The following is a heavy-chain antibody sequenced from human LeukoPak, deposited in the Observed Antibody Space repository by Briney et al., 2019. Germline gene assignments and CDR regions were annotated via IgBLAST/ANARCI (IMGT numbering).Heavy chain of an antibody. Sequence: GGSLRLSCAASGFTFSTYSMNWVRQAPGKGLEWVSYIGTSSSTMYYADSVKGRFTISRDNAKNPLYLQMNSLRAEDTAVYYCAKDGYDSNGRLWAWFDYWGQGTLVTVSS. V-gene: IGHV3-48*04. J-gene: IGHJ4*02. D-gene: IGHD3-22*01. CDR2: IGTSSSTM. CDR1: GFTFSTYS. CDR3: AKDGYDSNGRLWAWFDY.